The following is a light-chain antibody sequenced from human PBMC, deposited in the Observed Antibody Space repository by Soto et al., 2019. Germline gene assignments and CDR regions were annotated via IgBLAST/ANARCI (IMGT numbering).Light chain of an antibody. Sequence: ESVLTQSPGTLSLSPGDRATLSCRASQSLSVSYLAWYQQRPGQAPRLLIYGTSTRATGIPDRFSGSGSGTEFTLTINNPQSEDFAVYYCQHYNNWPWTFGQGTKVDIK. J-gene: IGKJ1*01. CDR3: QHYNNWPWT. CDR1: QSLSVS. CDR2: GTS. V-gene: IGKV3D-15*01.